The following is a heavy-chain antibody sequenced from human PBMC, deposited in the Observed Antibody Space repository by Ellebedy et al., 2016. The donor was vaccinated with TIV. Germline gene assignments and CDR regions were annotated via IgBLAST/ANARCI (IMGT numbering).Heavy chain of an antibody. CDR3: AREYYYGMDV. V-gene: IGHV3-48*04. Sequence: GGSLRLXXAASGFPFSSHSVNWVRQAPGKGLEWISCITGSGATIVYADSVKGRFTISRDNAKYSLYLQMDSLRAEDTAVYYCAREYYYGMDVWGQGTTVTVSS. CDR1: GFPFSSHS. J-gene: IGHJ6*02. CDR2: ITGSGATI.